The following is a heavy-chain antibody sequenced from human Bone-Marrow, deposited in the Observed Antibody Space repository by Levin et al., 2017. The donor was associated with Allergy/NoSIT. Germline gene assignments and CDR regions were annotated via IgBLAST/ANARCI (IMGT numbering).Heavy chain of an antibody. CDR3: ATNRRTDCGGADCYSFDY. J-gene: IGHJ4*02. CDR1: GGTFSSHV. Sequence: PGGSLRLSCKTSGGTFSSHVISWVRQAPGQGLEWMGGTIAIFGATNYAPRFQGRVTITADESTTTAYMELNSLRSEDTAVYFCATNRRTDCGGADCYSFDYWGQGTLITVSS. CDR2: TIAIFGAT. V-gene: IGHV1-69*01. D-gene: IGHD2-21*02.